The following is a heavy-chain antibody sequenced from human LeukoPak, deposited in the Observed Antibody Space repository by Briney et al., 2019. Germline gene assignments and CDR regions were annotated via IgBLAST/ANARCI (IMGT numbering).Heavy chain of an antibody. CDR1: GGSLSGYY. D-gene: IGHD3-22*01. V-gene: IGHV4-34*01. J-gene: IGHJ6*03. Sequence: PSETLSLTCAVYGGSLSGYYWSWIRQPPGKGLEWIGEINHSGSTNYNPSLKSRVTISVDTSKNQFSLKLSSVTAADTAVYYCARGGYYYDSSGYYYYYYYMDVWGKGTTVTVSS. CDR3: ARGGYYYDSSGYYYYYYYMDV. CDR2: INHSGST.